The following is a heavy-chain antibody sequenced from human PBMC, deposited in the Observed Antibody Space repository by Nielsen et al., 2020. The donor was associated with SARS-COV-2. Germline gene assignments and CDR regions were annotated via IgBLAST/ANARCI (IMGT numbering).Heavy chain of an antibody. CDR1: GFTFSSYS. Sequence: GESLKISCAASGFTFSSYSMNWVRQAPGKGLEWVSSISSSSSYIYYADSVKGRFTISRDNAKNSLYLQMNSLRAEDTAVYYCARDGVVVVAATPNYYYYYGMDVWGQGTTVTVSS. CDR2: ISSSSSYI. CDR3: ARDGVVVVAATPNYYYYYGMDV. J-gene: IGHJ6*02. V-gene: IGHV3-21*01. D-gene: IGHD2-15*01.